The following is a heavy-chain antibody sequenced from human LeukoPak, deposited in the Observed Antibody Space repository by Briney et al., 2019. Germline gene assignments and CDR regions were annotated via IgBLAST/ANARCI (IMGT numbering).Heavy chain of an antibody. CDR1: GFTFSDYY. D-gene: IGHD1-26*01. J-gene: IGHJ6*03. CDR3: ARAGWELLLNYYYYMDV. V-gene: IGHV3-11*04. CDR2: ISSSGSTI. Sequence: GSLRLSCAASGFTFSDYYMSWIRQAPGKGLEWVSYISSSGSTIYYADSVKGRFTISRDNAKNSLYLQMNSLRAEDTAVYYCARAGWELLLNYYYYMDVWGKGTTVTVSS.